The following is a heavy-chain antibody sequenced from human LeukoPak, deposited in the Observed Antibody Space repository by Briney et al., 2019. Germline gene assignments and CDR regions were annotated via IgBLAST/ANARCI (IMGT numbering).Heavy chain of an antibody. CDR2: IYTSGST. CDR1: GGSISSGSYY. CDR3: ARSLIETSMVRGDFDY. J-gene: IGHJ4*02. D-gene: IGHD3-10*01. Sequence: NPSETLSLTCTVSGGSISSGSYYWSWIRQPAGKGLEWIGRIYTSGSTNYNPSLKSRVTISVDTSKNQFSLKLSSVTAADTAVYYCARSLIETSMVRGDFDYWGQGTLVTVSS. V-gene: IGHV4-61*02.